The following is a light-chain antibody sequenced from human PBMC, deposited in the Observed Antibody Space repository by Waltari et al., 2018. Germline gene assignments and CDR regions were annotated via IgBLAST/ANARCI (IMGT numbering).Light chain of an antibody. J-gene: IGKJ1*01. CDR1: QNVINNY. Sequence: EMVLTQSPGTLSLSPGERATLPCRTSQNVINNYLAWFQQKPGQVPSLLIYATSHRATGIPDRFSGSGSGTDFTLTISRLEPEDFAVYYCQQHGSFPRTFGQGTKVEI. V-gene: IGKV3-20*01. CDR3: QQHGSFPRT. CDR2: ATS.